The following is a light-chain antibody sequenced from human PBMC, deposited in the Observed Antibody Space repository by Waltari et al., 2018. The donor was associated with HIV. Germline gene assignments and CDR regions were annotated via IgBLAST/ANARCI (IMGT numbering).Light chain of an antibody. CDR2: NNT. J-gene: IGLJ2*01. Sequence: QSVLTQPPSVSGAPGQRVTIPCTGTSSTIGAGFDVHWYQQLPGTVPKVLIYNNTDRPSGVPDRFSGSKSATSASLAITGLQAEDEANYYCQSYDISLSGWVFGGGTKLTVL. V-gene: IGLV1-40*01. CDR3: QSYDISLSGWV. CDR1: SSTIGAGFD.